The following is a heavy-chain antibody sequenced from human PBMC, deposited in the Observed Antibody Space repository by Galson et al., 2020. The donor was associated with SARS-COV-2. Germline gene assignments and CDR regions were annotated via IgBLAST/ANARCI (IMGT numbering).Heavy chain of an antibody. CDR2: IIPILGIA. D-gene: IGHD6-13*01. V-gene: IGHV1-69*02. CDR3: ARTIAAAGTVAGTRDYYYYYYGMDV. Sequence: SVKVSCKASGGTFSSYTISWVRQAPGQGLEWMGRIIPILGIANSAQQFQGRVTITADKSTSTAYMELRSLRSEDTAVYYCARTIAAAGTVAGTRDYYYYYYGMDVWGQGTTVTVSS. J-gene: IGHJ6*02. CDR1: GGTFSSYT.